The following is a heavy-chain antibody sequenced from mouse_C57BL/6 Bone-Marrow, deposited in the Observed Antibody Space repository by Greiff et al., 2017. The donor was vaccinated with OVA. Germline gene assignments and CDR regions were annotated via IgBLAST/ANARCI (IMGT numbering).Heavy chain of an antibody. CDR3: ARRYFDV. Sequence: QVQLKESGAELVRPGTSVKVSCKASGYAFTNYLIEWVKQRPGQGLEWIGVINPGSGGTNYNEKFKGKATLTADKSSSTAYMQLSSLTSKDSAVSFCARRYFDVWGTGTTVTVSS. CDR2: INPGSGGT. J-gene: IGHJ1*03. CDR1: GYAFTNYL. V-gene: IGHV1-54*01.